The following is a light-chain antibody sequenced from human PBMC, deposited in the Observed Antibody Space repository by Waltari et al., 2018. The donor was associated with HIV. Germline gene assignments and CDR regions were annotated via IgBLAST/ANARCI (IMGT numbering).Light chain of an antibody. CDR3: CSYTTSATRV. Sequence: QSALTQPASVSGSPGQSIAISCTGTRSDVGAYNYVSWYQQHPGKAPKLMIFDVSNRPSGVSDRFSGSKSGNTASLTISGLQAEDEADYYCCSYTTSATRVFGGGTKLTVL. V-gene: IGLV2-14*03. CDR2: DVS. J-gene: IGLJ3*02. CDR1: RSDVGAYNY.